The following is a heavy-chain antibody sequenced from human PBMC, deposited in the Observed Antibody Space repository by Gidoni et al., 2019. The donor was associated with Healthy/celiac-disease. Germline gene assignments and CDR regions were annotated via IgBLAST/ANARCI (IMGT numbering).Heavy chain of an antibody. Sequence: QLQLQASGPGLVKPSETLSTTCTGSGGSISRSSYYWGWIRQPPGKGLEWIGSIYDSGSTYYNPSLKSRVTISVDTSKNQFSLKLSSVTAADTAVYYCARQRGLRGNWFDPWGQGTLVTVSS. CDR1: GGSISRSSYY. CDR2: IYDSGST. J-gene: IGHJ5*02. CDR3: ARQRGLRGNWFDP. D-gene: IGHD3-10*01. V-gene: IGHV4-39*01.